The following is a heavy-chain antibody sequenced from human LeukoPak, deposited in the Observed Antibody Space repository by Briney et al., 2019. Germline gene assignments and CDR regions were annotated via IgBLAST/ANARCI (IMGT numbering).Heavy chain of an antibody. V-gene: IGHV3-11*01. CDR3: ARDFCSSGSCHEDY. CDR2: ISGSGPTI. J-gene: IGHJ4*02. D-gene: IGHD2-15*01. CDR1: GFTFSDYY. Sequence: GGSLRLSCAASGFTFSDYYMSWIRQAPGKGLEWVSYISGSGPTIFYADSVKGRFTISRDNAKNSLYLQMNSLRAEDTAVYYCARDFCSSGSCHEDYWGQGTLVTVSS.